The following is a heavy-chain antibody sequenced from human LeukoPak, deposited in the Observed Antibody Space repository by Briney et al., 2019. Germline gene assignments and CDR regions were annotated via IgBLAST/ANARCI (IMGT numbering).Heavy chain of an antibody. CDR3: ARHHYYGSGSYYGY. CDR2: IDLSDSYT. J-gene: IGHJ4*02. D-gene: IGHD3-10*01. V-gene: IGHV5-10-1*01. CDR1: GYSFTSYW. Sequence: GESLKISCKGSGYSFTSYWIGWVRQMPGKGLEWMGRIDLSDSYTTYSPSFQGHVTISADKSITTAYLQWSSLKASDTAMYYCARHHYYGSGSYYGYRGQGTLVTVSS.